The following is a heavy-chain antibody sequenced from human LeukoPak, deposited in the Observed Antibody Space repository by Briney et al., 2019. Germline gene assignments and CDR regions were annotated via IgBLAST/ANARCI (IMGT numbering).Heavy chain of an antibody. V-gene: IGHV3-74*01. D-gene: IGHD1-14*01. CDR3: ARAVPGWDNWFDP. Sequence: GGSLRLSCAASGFTFSSYWMHWVRQAPGKGLVWVSRINSDGSSTSYADSVKGRFTISRDNAKNTLYLQMNSLRAEDTAVYYCARAVPGWDNWFDPWGQGTLVTVSS. J-gene: IGHJ5*02. CDR1: GFTFSSYW. CDR2: INSDGSST.